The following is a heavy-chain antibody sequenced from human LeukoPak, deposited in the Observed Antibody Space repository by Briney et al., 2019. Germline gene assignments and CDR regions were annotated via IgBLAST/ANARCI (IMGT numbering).Heavy chain of an antibody. J-gene: IGHJ4*02. CDR1: GYSISSGYY. D-gene: IGHD5-24*01. V-gene: IGHV4-59*01. CDR3: ARVWMATISGGYFDY. CDR2: IYYSGST. Sequence: SETLSLTCTVSGYSISSGYYWGWIRQPPGKGLEWIGYIYYSGSTNYNPSLKSRVTISVDTSKNQFSLKLSSVTAADTAVYYCARVWMATISGGYFDYWGQGTLVTVSS.